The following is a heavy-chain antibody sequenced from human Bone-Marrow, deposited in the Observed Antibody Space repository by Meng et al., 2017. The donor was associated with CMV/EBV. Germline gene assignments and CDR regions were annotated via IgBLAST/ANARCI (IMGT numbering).Heavy chain of an antibody. CDR2: IYTSGST. CDR1: GGSISSGSHY. V-gene: IGHV4-61*02. J-gene: IGHJ5*02. Sequence: GSGGSISSGSHYWNWIRQPAGKGLEWIGRIYTSGSTNYHPSLKSRVTMSLDRSKNQFSLKLISVTAADTAVYYCASGGPYGDYWFDPWGPGTLVTVSS. CDR3: ASGGPYGDYWFDP. D-gene: IGHD4-17*01.